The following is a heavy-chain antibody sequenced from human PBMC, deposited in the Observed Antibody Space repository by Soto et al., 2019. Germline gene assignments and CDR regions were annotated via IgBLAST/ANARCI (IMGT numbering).Heavy chain of an antibody. D-gene: IGHD6-6*01. Sequence: EVQLLESGGGLVQPGESLRLSCAASGFTFSSDSMSWVRQAPGKGLEWVSGISGSDDSTYFADSVKGRFTISRDKSKNTLYLQMKSLRAEDTAVYYCAKRSSSYTCDYGGQGTLVTVSS. J-gene: IGHJ4*02. CDR2: ISGSDDST. V-gene: IGHV3-23*01. CDR3: AKRSSSYTCDY. CDR1: GFTFSSDS.